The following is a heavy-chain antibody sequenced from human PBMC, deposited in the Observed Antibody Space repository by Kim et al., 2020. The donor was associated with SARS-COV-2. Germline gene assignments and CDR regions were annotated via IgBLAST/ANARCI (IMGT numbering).Heavy chain of an antibody. CDR2: IYYSGST. CDR1: GGSISSYY. J-gene: IGHJ4*02. Sequence: SETLSLTCTVSGGSISSYYWSWIRQPPGKGLEWIGYIYYSGSTNHNPSLTSRVTLSVDTSKNQFSLKLSSVTAADTAVYYCARHGPDSGGSYFQYWGQGT. V-gene: IGHV4-59*08. D-gene: IGHD6-19*01. CDR3: ARHGPDSGGSYFQY.